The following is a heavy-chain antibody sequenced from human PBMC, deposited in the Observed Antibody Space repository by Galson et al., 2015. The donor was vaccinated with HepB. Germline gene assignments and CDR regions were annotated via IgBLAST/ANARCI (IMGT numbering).Heavy chain of an antibody. CDR1: GFTFSNYW. V-gene: IGHV3-74*01. CDR3: VRARGGWFDS. Sequence: SLRLSCAASGFTFSNYWMHWVRQAPGKGLVWVSFIKPDGSFTTYVDSVKGRFTISRDNAKNTLYLQMNTLTGEDTGLYYCVRARGGWFDSWGQGTLVTVSS. D-gene: IGHD3-16*01. J-gene: IGHJ5*01. CDR2: IKPDGSFT.